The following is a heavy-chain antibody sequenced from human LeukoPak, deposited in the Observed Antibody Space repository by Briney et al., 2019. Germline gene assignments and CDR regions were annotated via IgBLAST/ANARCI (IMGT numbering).Heavy chain of an antibody. CDR3: AKDSDELIAAAYNWFDP. J-gene: IGHJ5*02. Sequence: PGGSLRLSCAASGFTFSSYGMSWVRQASGKGLEWVSGISGSGGSTYYADSVKGRFTISRDSSKNTLYLQMHSLRVEDTAVYYCAKDSDELIAAAYNWFDPWGQGTLVTVSS. V-gene: IGHV3-23*01. CDR2: ISGSGGST. D-gene: IGHD6-13*01. CDR1: GFTFSSYG.